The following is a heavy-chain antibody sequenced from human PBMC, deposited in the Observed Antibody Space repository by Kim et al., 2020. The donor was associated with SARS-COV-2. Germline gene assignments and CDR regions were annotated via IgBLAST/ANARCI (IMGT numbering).Heavy chain of an antibody. Sequence: PSLKGRVTMAVDTSKNQFSLKLSSVTAADTAVYYCARDMVYSSSWYYFDYWGQGTLVTVSS. J-gene: IGHJ4*02. CDR3: ARDMVYSSSWYYFDY. D-gene: IGHD6-13*01. V-gene: IGHV4-4*07.